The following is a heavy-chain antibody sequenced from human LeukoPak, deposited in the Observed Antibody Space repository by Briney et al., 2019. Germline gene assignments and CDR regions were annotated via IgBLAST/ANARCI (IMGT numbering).Heavy chain of an antibody. CDR1: ADSVISVY. Sequence: SETLSLTGTVYADSVISVYWSWHRQPPGKGLEWIGYMYYSGDTNYNPSLKSRVTISVETSKNQFSLKLSSVTAADTAFYYGATQGLGYWFDPWGQGTLVTVSS. V-gene: IGHV4-59*02. D-gene: IGHD3-16*01. CDR3: ATQGLGYWFDP. J-gene: IGHJ5*02. CDR2: MYYSGDT.